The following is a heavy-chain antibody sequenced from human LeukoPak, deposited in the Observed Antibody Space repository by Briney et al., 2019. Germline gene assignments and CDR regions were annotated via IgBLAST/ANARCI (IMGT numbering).Heavy chain of an antibody. V-gene: IGHV1-69*05. D-gene: IGHD2-2*02. CDR1: GGTFSSYA. J-gene: IGHJ4*02. CDR3: ARVAAYCSSTSCYTHDY. CDR2: IIPIFGTA. Sequence: SVKVSCKASGGTFSSYAISWVRQAPGQGLEWMGGIIPIFGTANYARKFQGRVTITTDESTSTAYMELSSLRSEDTVVYYCARVAAYCSSTSCYTHDYWGQGTLVTVSS.